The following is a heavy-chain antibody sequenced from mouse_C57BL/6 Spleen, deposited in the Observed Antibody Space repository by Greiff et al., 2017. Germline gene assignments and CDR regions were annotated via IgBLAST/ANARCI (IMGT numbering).Heavy chain of an antibody. J-gene: IGHJ3*01. V-gene: IGHV5-6*02. D-gene: IGHD2-4*01. Sequence: EVKLVESGGDLVKPGGSLKLSCAASGFTFSSYGMSWVRQTPDKRLEWVATISSGGSYTYYPDSVKGRFTISRDNAKNTLYLQMSSLKSEDTAMYYCARHYDWDVRVWFADRGQGTLVTVS. CDR3: ARHYDWDVRVWFAD. CDR1: GFTFSSYG. CDR2: ISSGGSYT.